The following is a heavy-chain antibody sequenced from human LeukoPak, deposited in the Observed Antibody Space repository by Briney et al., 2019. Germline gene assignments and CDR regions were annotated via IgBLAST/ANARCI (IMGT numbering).Heavy chain of an antibody. J-gene: IGHJ4*02. CDR1: GGSISSSSYY. CDR3: ASGRRITIFGVVSPFFDY. V-gene: IGHV4-39*07. D-gene: IGHD3-3*01. CDR2: INHSGST. Sequence: SETLSLTCTVSGGSISSSSYYWGWIRQPPGKGLEWIGEINHSGSTNYNPSLKSRVTISVDTSKNQFSLKLSSVTAADTAVYYCASGRRITIFGVVSPFFDYWGQGTLVTVSS.